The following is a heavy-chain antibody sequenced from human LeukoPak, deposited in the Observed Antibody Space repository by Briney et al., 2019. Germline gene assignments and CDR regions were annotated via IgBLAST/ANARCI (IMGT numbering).Heavy chain of an antibody. CDR3: ARGRTYAGIVVPPAY. D-gene: IGHD3-22*01. CDR1: GYTFTGYY. J-gene: IGHJ4*02. V-gene: IGHV1-2*02. Sequence: SVKVSCKASGYTFTGYYMHWVRQAPGQGLEWMGWINPNSGGTNYAQKFQGRVTMTRDTSISTAYMELSRLRADDTAVYYCARGRTYAGIVVPPAYWGQGTLVTVSS. CDR2: INPNSGGT.